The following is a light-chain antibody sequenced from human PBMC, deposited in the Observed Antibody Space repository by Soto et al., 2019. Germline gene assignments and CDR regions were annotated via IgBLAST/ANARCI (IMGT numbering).Light chain of an antibody. CDR2: LVT. CDR3: CSYTSSNTFV. Sequence: QSALTQPASVSGSPGQSITISCSGSSSDIGGSNYVSWYQQHPGKAPKLMIYLVTDRPSGVSDRLSGSKSGNTASLTISGLQAEDEADYYCCSYTSSNTFVFGTGTKLTVL. V-gene: IGLV2-14*03. CDR1: SSDIGGSNY. J-gene: IGLJ1*01.